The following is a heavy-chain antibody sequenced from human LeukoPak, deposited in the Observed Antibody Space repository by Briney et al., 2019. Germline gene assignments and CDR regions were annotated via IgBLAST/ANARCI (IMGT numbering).Heavy chain of an antibody. Sequence: SETLSLTCAVYGGSFSGYYWSWIRQPPGKGLEWIGEINHSESTNYNPSLKSRVTISVDTSKNQFSLKLSSVTAADTAVYYCARGLSRLGYYDSRKYYFDYWGQGTLVTVSS. CDR2: INHSEST. CDR1: GGSFSGYY. V-gene: IGHV4-34*01. J-gene: IGHJ4*02. CDR3: ARGLSRLGYYDSRKYYFDY. D-gene: IGHD3-22*01.